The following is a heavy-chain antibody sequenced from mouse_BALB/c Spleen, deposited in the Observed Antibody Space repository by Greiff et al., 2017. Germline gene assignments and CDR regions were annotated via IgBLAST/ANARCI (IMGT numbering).Heavy chain of an antibody. J-gene: IGHJ4*01. V-gene: IGHV3-2*02. CDR3: ARDYYAIDY. CDR1: GYSFTSDYV. Sequence: EVQLMESGPGLVKPSQSLSLSCTVSGYSFTSDYVWNWIRQFPGNILEWRGYISYSGSTSYNPSLKSRISITRDTSKNPFFLQLNSVTTEDTATYCGARDYYAIDYWGQGTSVTVSS. CDR2: ISYSGST.